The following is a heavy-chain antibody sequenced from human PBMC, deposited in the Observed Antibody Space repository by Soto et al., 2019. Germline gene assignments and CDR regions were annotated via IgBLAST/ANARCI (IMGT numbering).Heavy chain of an antibody. V-gene: IGHV3-30-3*01. Sequence: GGSLRLSCAASGFTFSSYAMHRVRQAPGKGLEWVAVISYDGSNKYYADSVKGRFTISRDNSKNTLYLQMNSLRAEDTAVYYCAREGTAYSNPDAFDIWGQGTMVTVSS. CDR1: GFTFSSYA. J-gene: IGHJ3*02. D-gene: IGHD4-4*01. CDR2: ISYDGSNK. CDR3: AREGTAYSNPDAFDI.